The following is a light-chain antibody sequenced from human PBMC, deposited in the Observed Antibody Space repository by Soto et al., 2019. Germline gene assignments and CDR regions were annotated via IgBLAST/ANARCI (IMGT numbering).Light chain of an antibody. CDR1: SSDVGGYNY. CDR3: CSYAGSYTHYV. CDR2: DVS. Sequence: QSGLTQPRSVSGSPGQSVTISCTGTSSDVGGYNYVSWYQQHPGKAPKLMIYDVSKRPSGVPDRFSGSKSGNTASLTISGLQAEDEADYYCCSYAGSYTHYVFGTGTKVTVL. J-gene: IGLJ1*01. V-gene: IGLV2-11*01.